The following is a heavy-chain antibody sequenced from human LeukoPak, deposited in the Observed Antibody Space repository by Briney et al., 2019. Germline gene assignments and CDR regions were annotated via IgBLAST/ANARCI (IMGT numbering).Heavy chain of an antibody. J-gene: IGHJ4*02. CDR3: ARGPLYYYDSSGPFYFDY. CDR1: GYTFTSYD. Sequence: ASVKVSCKASGYTFTSYDINWVRQATGQGLEWMGWMNPNSGNTGYAQKFQGRVTMTRNTSRSTAYMELSSLRSEDTAVYYCARGPLYYYDSSGPFYFDYWGQGTLVTVSS. V-gene: IGHV1-8*01. CDR2: MNPNSGNT. D-gene: IGHD3-22*01.